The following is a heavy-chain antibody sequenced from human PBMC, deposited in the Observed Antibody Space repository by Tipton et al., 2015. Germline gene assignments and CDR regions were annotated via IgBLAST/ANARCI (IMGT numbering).Heavy chain of an antibody. D-gene: IGHD3-9*01. CDR1: GGSFSGYY. V-gene: IGHV4-34*01. Sequence: TLSLTCAVYGGSFSGYYWNWIRQPPGKGLEWIGEINHSGSTNYNPSLKSRVTISVDTSKNQFSLRARSVTAADTAVYYCACQDYDILTRDYQTVDYWGQGTLVTVSS. J-gene: IGHJ4*02. CDR3: ACQDYDILTRDYQTVDY. CDR2: INHSGST.